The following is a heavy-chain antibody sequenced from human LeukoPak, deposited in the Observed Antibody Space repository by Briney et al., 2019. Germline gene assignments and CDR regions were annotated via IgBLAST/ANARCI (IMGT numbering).Heavy chain of an antibody. CDR3: AKDRDYYGSGMDV. V-gene: IGHV3-9*01. CDR1: GFTFDDYA. Sequence: AGGSLRLSCAASGFTFDDYAMHWVRQAPGKGLEWVSGISWNSGSIGYADSVKGRFTISRDNAKNSLYLQMNSLRAEDTALYYCAKDRDYYGSGMDVWGQGTTVTVSS. D-gene: IGHD3-10*01. CDR2: ISWNSGSI. J-gene: IGHJ6*02.